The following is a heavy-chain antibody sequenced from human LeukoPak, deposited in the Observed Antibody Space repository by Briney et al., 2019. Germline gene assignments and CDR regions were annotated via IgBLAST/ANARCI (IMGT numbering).Heavy chain of an antibody. CDR2: IGTYNGNT. CDR1: GYTFINYA. Sequence: ASVTVSFTASGYTFINYAISWVRQAPGQGLEWMGWIGTYNGNTKYAQEFQGRVTMTTDTSTSTGYMELRNLRSDDTAVYFCVREWDHTRMTFDIWGQGTMVTVSS. CDR3: VREWDHTRMTFDI. J-gene: IGHJ3*02. D-gene: IGHD1-26*01. V-gene: IGHV1-18*01.